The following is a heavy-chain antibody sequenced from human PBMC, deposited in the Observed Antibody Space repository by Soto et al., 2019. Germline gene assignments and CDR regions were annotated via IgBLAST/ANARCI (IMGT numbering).Heavy chain of an antibody. V-gene: IGHV5-51*01. CDR1: GYSFTSYW. D-gene: IGHD5-12*01. CDR3: ARLEGVATESYYYGMDV. Sequence: PGESLKISCKGSGYSFTSYWIGWVRQMPGKGLEWMGIIYPGDSDTRYSPSFQGQVTISADKSISTAYLQWSSLKASDTAMYYCARLEGVATESYYYGMDVWGQGTTVTVSS. J-gene: IGHJ6*02. CDR2: IYPGDSDT.